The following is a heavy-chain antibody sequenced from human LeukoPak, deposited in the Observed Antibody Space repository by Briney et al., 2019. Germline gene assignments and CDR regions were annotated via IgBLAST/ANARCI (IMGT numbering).Heavy chain of an antibody. V-gene: IGHV3-21*01. J-gene: IGHJ6*04. CDR1: GFTFSTYS. CDR3: ARALAAAGTKNYYYYYGMDG. Sequence: PWGSLRLSCAASGFTFSTYSMNWVRQAPGKGLEWVSSIGGSSSYIYYADSVKGRFTISRDSAKNSLYLQMNSLRAEDTAVYYCARALAAAGTKNYYYYYGMDGWGKGTTVTVSS. D-gene: IGHD6-13*01. CDR2: IGGSSSYI.